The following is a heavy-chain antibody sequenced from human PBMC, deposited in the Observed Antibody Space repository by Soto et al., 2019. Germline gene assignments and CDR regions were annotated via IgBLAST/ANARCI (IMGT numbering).Heavy chain of an antibody. CDR2: IWYDGSNK. Sequence: GALRLSCAASGFTFSSYGMHWVRQAPGKGLEWVAVIWYDGSNKYYADSVKGRFTISRDNSKNTLYLQMNSLRAEDTAVYYCARDGRYYDHVWGSYRLGNYVDYWGQGPQV. J-gene: IGHJ4*02. D-gene: IGHD3-16*02. V-gene: IGHV3-33*01. CDR1: GFTFSSYG. CDR3: ARDGRYYDHVWGSYRLGNYVDY.